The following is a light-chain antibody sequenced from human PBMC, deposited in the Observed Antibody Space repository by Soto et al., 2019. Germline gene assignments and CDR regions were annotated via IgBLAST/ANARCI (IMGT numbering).Light chain of an antibody. CDR2: GAS. V-gene: IGKV3-15*01. CDR1: QSVSSSY. Sequence: EIVLTHSPGTLSLSPCERATLSCSASQSVSSSYLAWYQQRPGQAPRLLIYGASTRATGIPARFSGSGSGTEFTLTISSLQAEDSAVYFCQQYNNWPTWTFGQGTKVDIK. J-gene: IGKJ1*01. CDR3: QQYNNWPTWT.